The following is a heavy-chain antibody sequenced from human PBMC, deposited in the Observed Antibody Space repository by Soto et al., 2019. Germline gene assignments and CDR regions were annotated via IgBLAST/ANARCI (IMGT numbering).Heavy chain of an antibody. J-gene: IGHJ3*02. CDR1: GGSISSYY. CDR2: IYYSGST. D-gene: IGHD4-17*01. CDR3: ASTGYTVTPTPDAFDI. Sequence: SETLSLTCTVSGGSISSYYWSWIRQPSGKGLEWIGYIYYSGSTNYNPSLKSRVTISVDTSKNQFSLKLSSVTAADTAVYYCASTGYTVTPTPDAFDIWGQGTMVTVSS. V-gene: IGHV4-59*08.